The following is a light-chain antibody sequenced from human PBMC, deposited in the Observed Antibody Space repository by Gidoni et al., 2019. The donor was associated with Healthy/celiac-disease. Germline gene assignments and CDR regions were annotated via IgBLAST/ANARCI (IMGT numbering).Light chain of an antibody. V-gene: IGKV3-15*01. Sequence: EIVITQSPVTLSVSPGERATRSCRASQSVSSNLAWYQQKPGQAPRLLIYGASTRATGIPARFSGSRAATTFTPPTSSSQSADFAVTYYRQYNNWPLYTFGQGTKLEIK. J-gene: IGKJ2*01. CDR1: QSVSSN. CDR2: GAS. CDR3: RQYNNWPLYT.